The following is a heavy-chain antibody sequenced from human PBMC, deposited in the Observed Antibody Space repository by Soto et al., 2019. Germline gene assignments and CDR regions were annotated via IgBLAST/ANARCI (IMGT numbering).Heavy chain of an antibody. Sequence: EVQLVESGGGLVKPGGSLRLSCAASGFTFSNAWMSWVRQAPGKGLEWVGHIKSKTDGGTTDYAAPVKGRFTISRDDSKNTLYLQMNSLKTEDTAVYYCTTLDSGYDFGDGWYFDLWGRGTLVTVSS. D-gene: IGHD5-12*01. CDR1: GFTFSNAW. CDR2: IKSKTDGGTT. CDR3: TTLDSGYDFGDGWYFDL. J-gene: IGHJ2*01. V-gene: IGHV3-15*01.